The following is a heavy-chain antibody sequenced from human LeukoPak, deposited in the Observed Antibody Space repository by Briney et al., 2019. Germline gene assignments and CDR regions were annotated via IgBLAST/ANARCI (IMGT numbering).Heavy chain of an antibody. CDR1: GGTFSSYG. J-gene: IGHJ4*02. Sequence: SVKVSCKASGGTFSSYGISWVRQAPGQGLEWMGGIIPMFGTVKYAQKFQGRVTITTDESTSTAYMELSSLRSEDTAVYYCARDRGRGYLASGNYWGQGTLVTVSS. D-gene: IGHD3-16*01. V-gene: IGHV1-69*05. CDR3: ARDRGRGYLASGNY. CDR2: IIPMFGTV.